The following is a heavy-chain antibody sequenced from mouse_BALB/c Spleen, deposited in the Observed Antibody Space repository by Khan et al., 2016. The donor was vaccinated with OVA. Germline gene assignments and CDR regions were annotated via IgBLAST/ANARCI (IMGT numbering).Heavy chain of an antibody. V-gene: IGHV5-9*03. J-gene: IGHJ3*01. Sequence: VALVASGGGLVKPGGSLKLSCAASGFTFSSFSMSWVRQTPEKRLEWVATISSGGDNTYYPDSVKGRFTISRDNAKNNLYLQMSSLRSEDTAFYYCARSNYGTFAYWGQGTLVTVSA. CDR1: GFTFSSFS. CDR2: ISSGGDNT. D-gene: IGHD2-1*01. CDR3: ARSNYGTFAY.